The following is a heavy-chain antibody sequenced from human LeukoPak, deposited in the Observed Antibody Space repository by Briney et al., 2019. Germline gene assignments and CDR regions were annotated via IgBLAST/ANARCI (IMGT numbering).Heavy chain of an antibody. D-gene: IGHD5-24*01. CDR1: GFTFSGSA. V-gene: IGHV3-73*01. Sequence: GGSLKLSCAASGFTFSGSAMHWVRQASGKGLEWVGRIRSKANSYATGYAASVKGRFTISRDDSKNTAYLQMNSLKTEDTAVYYCTSQVDGPYYFDYWGQGTWSPSPQ. CDR3: TSQVDGPYYFDY. CDR2: IRSKANSYAT. J-gene: IGHJ4*02.